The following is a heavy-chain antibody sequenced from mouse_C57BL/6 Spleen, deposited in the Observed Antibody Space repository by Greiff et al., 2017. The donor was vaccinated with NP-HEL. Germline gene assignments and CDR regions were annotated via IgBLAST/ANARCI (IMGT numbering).Heavy chain of an antibody. CDR2: IHPNSGST. CDR1: GYTFTSYW. Sequence: VQLQQSGAELVKPGASVKLSCKASGYTFTSYWMHWVKQRPGQGLEWIGMIHPNSGSTNYNEKFKSKATLTVDKSSSTAYMQLSSLTSEDSAVYYCAREEYYGSSPAWFAYWGQGTLVTVSA. D-gene: IGHD1-1*01. V-gene: IGHV1-64*01. CDR3: AREEYYGSSPAWFAY. J-gene: IGHJ3*01.